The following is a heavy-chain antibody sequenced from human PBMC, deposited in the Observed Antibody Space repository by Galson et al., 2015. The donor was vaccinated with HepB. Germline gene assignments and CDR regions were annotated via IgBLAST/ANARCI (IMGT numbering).Heavy chain of an antibody. J-gene: IGHJ4*02. D-gene: IGHD1-26*01. CDR1: GFTFGSYA. Sequence: SLRLSCAGSGFTFGSYAMGWVRQAPGKGPEWVSGISGRDSRTYYTDSVKGRFTISRDNFKKTLYLQMNSLRPEDTAVYYCAKDGRWEAHMDTELFFDYWGQGTLVTVSS. CDR3: AKDGRWEAHMDTELFFDY. CDR2: ISGRDSRT. V-gene: IGHV3-23*01.